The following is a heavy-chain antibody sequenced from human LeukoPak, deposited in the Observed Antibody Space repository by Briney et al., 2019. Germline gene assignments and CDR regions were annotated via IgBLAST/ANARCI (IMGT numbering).Heavy chain of an antibody. CDR2: ISYDGSNK. D-gene: IGHD3-22*01. CDR3: ARDPRGVYDSSGYPRPYYYYGMDV. Sequence: GRSLRLSCAASGFTFSSYAMHWVRQAPGKGLEWVAVISYDGSNKYYADSVKGRFTISRDNSKNTLYLQMNSLRAEDTAVYYCARDPRGVYDSSGYPRPYYYYGMDVWGQGTTVTVSS. CDR1: GFTFSSYA. V-gene: IGHV3-30*04. J-gene: IGHJ6*02.